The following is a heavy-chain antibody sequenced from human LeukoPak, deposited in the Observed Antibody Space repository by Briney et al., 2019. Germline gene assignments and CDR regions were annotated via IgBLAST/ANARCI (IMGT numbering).Heavy chain of an antibody. CDR3: ARDSSSWYLPQVYYYGMDV. V-gene: IGHV3-33*01. Sequence: GRSLRLSCAASGFTFSSYGMHWVRQAPGKGLEWVAVIWYDGSNKYYADSVKGRFTISRDNSKNTLYLQMNSLRAEDTAVYYCARDSSSWYLPQVYYYGMDVWGQGTTVTVSS. J-gene: IGHJ6*02. D-gene: IGHD6-13*01. CDR1: GFTFSSYG. CDR2: IWYDGSNK.